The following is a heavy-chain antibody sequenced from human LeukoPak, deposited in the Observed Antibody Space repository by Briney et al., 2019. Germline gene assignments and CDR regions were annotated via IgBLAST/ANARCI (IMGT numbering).Heavy chain of an antibody. CDR2: INHSGST. J-gene: IGHJ3*02. V-gene: IGHV4-34*01. CDR3: ARHLAHVDAFDI. CDR1: GGSFSGYY. Sequence: SETLSLTCAVYGGSFSGYYWSWIRQPPGKGLEWIGEINHSGSTNYNPSLKSRVTISVDTSKNQFSLKVSSVTAADTAVYYCARHLAHVDAFDIWGQGTMVTVSS. D-gene: IGHD3-16*01.